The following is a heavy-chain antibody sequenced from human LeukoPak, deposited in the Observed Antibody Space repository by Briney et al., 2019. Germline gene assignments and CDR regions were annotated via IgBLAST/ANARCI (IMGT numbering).Heavy chain of an antibody. Sequence: GGSLSLSCAPSGFTFSTYSMTCVRQSPGRALEWVSSISSSSVYIYYADSVKGRFIISEDNAKTALYLQMTSLRAEDTAVYYCATSYRILPAASLDYWGQGALVTVSS. J-gene: IGHJ4*02. CDR1: GFTFSTYS. CDR2: ISSSSVYI. CDR3: ATSYRILPAASLDY. V-gene: IGHV3-21*01. D-gene: IGHD2-2*01.